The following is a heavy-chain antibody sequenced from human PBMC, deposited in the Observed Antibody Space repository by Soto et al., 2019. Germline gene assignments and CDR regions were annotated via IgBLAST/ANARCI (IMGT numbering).Heavy chain of an antibody. V-gene: IGHV1-69*06. CDR2: IIPIFGTP. CDR3: ARDLSAVKRLESFKYYRMDV. D-gene: IGHD4-17*01. Sequence: QVQLMQSGAEVRKPGSSVTVSCKASGGTFSSNPISWVRQAPGQGLEWMGGIIPIFGTPHYARKLLDRVTLTAERSTHTAFMELTSLTSDDTAIYYCARDLSAVKRLESFKYYRMDVWGQGTTVTVS. CDR1: GGTFSSNP. J-gene: IGHJ6*02.